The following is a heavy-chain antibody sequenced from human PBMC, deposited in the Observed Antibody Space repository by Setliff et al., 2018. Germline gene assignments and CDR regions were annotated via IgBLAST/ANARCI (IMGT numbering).Heavy chain of an antibody. CDR2: IHYSGST. CDR3: ARAFDSSGYYGESHTHYFDN. Sequence: SETLSLTCSVSGASITDSYWNWIRQPPGKGLEWVGYIHYSGSTSYNPSLKSRVTMSVDISKSQFSLNLYSVTAADTAVYYCARAFDSSGYYGESHTHYFDNWGQGTLVTVSS. D-gene: IGHD3-22*01. J-gene: IGHJ4*02. CDR1: GASITDSY. V-gene: IGHV4-59*08.